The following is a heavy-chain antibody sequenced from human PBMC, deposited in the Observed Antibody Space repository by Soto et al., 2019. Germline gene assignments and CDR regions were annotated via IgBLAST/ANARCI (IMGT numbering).Heavy chain of an antibody. J-gene: IGHJ6*02. CDR3: AREIAARPLYYYYGMDV. D-gene: IGHD6-6*01. CDR2: ISYDGSNK. V-gene: IGHV3-30-3*01. CDR1: GFTFSSYA. Sequence: PVGSLRLSCAASGFTFSSYAMHWVRQAPGKGLEWVAVISYDGSNKYYADSVKGRFTISRDNSKNTLYLQMNSLRAEDTAVYYCAREIAARPLYYYYGMDVWGQGTTVTAP.